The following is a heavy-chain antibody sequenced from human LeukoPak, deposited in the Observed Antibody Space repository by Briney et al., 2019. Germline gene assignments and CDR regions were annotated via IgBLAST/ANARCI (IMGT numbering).Heavy chain of an antibody. CDR3: AREGGSYDSSGYVDY. CDR1: GGSFSGYY. D-gene: IGHD3-22*01. J-gene: IGHJ4*02. CDR2: INHSGST. Sequence: SETLSLTCAVYGGSFSGYYWSWIRQPPGKGLEWIGEINHSGSTNYNPSLKSRVTISVDTSKNQFSLKLSSVTAADTAVYYCAREGGSYDSSGYVDYWGQGTLVTVSS. V-gene: IGHV4-34*01.